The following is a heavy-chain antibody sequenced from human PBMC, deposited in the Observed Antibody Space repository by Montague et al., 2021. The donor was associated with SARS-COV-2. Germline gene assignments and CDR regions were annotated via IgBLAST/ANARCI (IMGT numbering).Heavy chain of an antibody. D-gene: IGHD3-22*01. J-gene: IGHJ3*02. Sequence: TLSLTCTVSGGSISIGLYYWNWIRQPAGKGLEWIGHIYYSGSTYYNPSLKSRVTISVDTSKNQFSLKLSSVTAADTAVYYCARAGTITMIVVVIDAFDIWGQGKMVTVSS. CDR2: IYYSGST. CDR3: ARAGTITMIVVVIDAFDI. V-gene: IGHV4-31*03. CDR1: GGSISIGLYY.